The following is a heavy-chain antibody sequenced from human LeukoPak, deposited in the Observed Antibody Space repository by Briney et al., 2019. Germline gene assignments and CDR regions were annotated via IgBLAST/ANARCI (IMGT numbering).Heavy chain of an antibody. D-gene: IGHD2-8*01. V-gene: IGHV1-46*01. Sequence: ASVKVSCKVSGYTFTSYYMHWVRQAPGQGLEWMGIINPSGGSTSYAQKFQGRVTMTRDMSTSTVYMELSSLRSEDTAVYYCARDQGSSANYYCYMDVWGKGTTVTVSS. CDR1: GYTFTSYY. CDR2: INPSGGST. J-gene: IGHJ6*03. CDR3: ARDQGSSANYYCYMDV.